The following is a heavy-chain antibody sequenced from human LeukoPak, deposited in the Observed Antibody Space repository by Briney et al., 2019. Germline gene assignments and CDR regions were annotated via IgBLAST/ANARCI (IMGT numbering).Heavy chain of an antibody. Sequence: GGSLTLSCAVSGFTVSSNYMSWVRHAPGQGLEWVSVIYSGGSTYYADSVKGRFTISRDNAKNTLYLQMNSLRAEDTAVYYCARTLYSSSSNGGFDYWGQGTLVTVSS. CDR1: GFTVSSNY. V-gene: IGHV3-66*01. CDR2: IYSGGST. CDR3: ARTLYSSSSNGGFDY. J-gene: IGHJ4*02. D-gene: IGHD6-13*01.